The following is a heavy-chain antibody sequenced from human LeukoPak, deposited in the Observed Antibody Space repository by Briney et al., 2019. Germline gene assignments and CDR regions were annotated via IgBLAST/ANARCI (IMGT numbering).Heavy chain of an antibody. J-gene: IGHJ6*02. Sequence: GASVKVSCKASGYTLTSYGISWVRQAPGQGLEWMGWISAYNGNTNYAQKPQGRVTMTTDTSTSTAYMELRSLRSDDTAVYYCARDPPRIVVVVAATNYYGMDVWGQGTTVTVSS. CDR3: ARDPPRIVVVVAATNYYGMDV. CDR2: ISAYNGNT. V-gene: IGHV1-18*01. D-gene: IGHD2-15*01. CDR1: GYTLTSYG.